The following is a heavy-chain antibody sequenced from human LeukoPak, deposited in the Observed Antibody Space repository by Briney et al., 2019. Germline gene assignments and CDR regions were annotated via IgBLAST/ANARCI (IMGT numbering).Heavy chain of an antibody. CDR1: GGSISSYY. CDR2: IYYSGST. V-gene: IGHV4-59*01. J-gene: IGHJ6*03. Sequence: SETLSLTCTVSGGSISSYYWSWIRQPPGKGLEWIGYIYYSGSTNYNPSLKSRVTISVDTSKNQFSLKLSSVTAADTAVYYCARDRVGYMDVWGKGTTVTISS. D-gene: IGHD2-2*01. CDR3: ARDRVGYMDV.